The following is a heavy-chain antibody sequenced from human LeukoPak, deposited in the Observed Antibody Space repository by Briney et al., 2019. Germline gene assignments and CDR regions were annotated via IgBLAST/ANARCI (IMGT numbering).Heavy chain of an antibody. J-gene: IGHJ4*02. D-gene: IGHD3-22*01. CDR1: GFTFSSYA. V-gene: IGHV3-23*01. Sequence: GGSLRLSCAASGFTFSSYAMSWVRQAPGKGLERVSAISGSGGSTYYADSVKGRFTISRDNSKNTLYLQMNSLRAEDTAVYYCAKPEMIVVVIALPDYWGQGTLVTVSS. CDR2: ISGSGGST. CDR3: AKPEMIVVVIALPDY.